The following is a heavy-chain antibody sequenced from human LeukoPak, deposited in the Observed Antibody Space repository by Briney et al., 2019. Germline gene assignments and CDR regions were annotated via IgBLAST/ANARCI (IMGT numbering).Heavy chain of an antibody. CDR1: GFTFSGYW. CDR2: INSDGSTT. V-gene: IGHV3-74*01. CDR3: ARSESSARGSDY. Sequence: GGSLRLSCAASGFTFSGYWMHWVRQAPGKGLVWVSRINSDGSTTSYADSVKGRFTISTDNSKNTLYLQMNSLRAEDTAVYYCARSESSARGSDYWGQGTLVTVSS. J-gene: IGHJ4*02. D-gene: IGHD6-25*01.